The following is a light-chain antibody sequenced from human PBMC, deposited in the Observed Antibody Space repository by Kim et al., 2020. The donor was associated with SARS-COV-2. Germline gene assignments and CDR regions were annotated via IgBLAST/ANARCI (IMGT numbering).Light chain of an antibody. Sequence: SLRSCINVGSYRMYWYQQKPWSPPQYLLRYKSDSDKQQGSGVPSRFSGSKDASANAGILLISGLQSEDEADYYCMIWHSSAYVFGTGTKVTVL. CDR2: YKSDSDK. CDR3: MIWHSSAYV. V-gene: IGLV5-45*01. J-gene: IGLJ1*01. CDR1: SCINVGSYR.